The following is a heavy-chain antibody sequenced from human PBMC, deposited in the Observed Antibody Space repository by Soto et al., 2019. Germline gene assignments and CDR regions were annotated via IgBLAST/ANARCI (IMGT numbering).Heavy chain of an antibody. V-gene: IGHV4-39*01. Sequence: SETLSLTCTVSGGSISSSSYYWGWIRQPPGKGLEWIGSIYYSGSTYYNPSLKSRVTISVDTSKNQFSLKLSSVTAADTAVYYCARRDYDFWSGYSTQPFDYWGQGTLVTVSS. CDR2: IYYSGST. J-gene: IGHJ4*02. CDR3: ARRDYDFWSGYSTQPFDY. CDR1: GGSISSSSYY. D-gene: IGHD3-3*01.